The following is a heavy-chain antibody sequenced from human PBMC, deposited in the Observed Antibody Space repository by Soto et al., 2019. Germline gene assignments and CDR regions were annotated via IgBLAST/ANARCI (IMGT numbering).Heavy chain of an antibody. V-gene: IGHV1-69*13. CDR1: GCTFSSYA. D-gene: IGHD6-6*01. J-gene: IGHJ4*02. CDR3: AGVGLTAYSSSSANFDY. Sequence: GASVKVSCKASGCTFSSYAISWVRQAPGQGLEWMGGIIPIFGTANYAQKFQGRVTITADESTSTAYMELSSLRSEDTAVYYCAGVGLTAYSSSSANFDYWGQGTLVTVSS. CDR2: IIPIFGTA.